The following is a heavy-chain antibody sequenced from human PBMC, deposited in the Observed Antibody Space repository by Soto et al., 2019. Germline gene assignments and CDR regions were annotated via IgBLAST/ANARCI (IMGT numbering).Heavy chain of an antibody. J-gene: IGHJ6*02. CDR2: INIGSGNT. CDR3: ARDGGDCGYRLIYYYYIGLDV. D-gene: IGHD2-21*02. CDR1: GYAFSSYA. Sequence: ASVKVSCKASGYAFSSYAMHRVRQAPGQGLEWMGWINIGSGNTEYSQNFQDRITITRDTSASTVYMELSSLRSEDTAVYYCARDGGDCGYRLIYYYYIGLDVWGQGTTVTVSS. V-gene: IGHV1-3*04.